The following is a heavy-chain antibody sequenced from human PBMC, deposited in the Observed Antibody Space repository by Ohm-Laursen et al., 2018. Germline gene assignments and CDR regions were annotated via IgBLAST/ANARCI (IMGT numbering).Heavy chain of an antibody. V-gene: IGHV3-15*01. Sequence: SLRLSCAASGFTFRSYGMSWVRQAPGKGLEWVGRIKRKADGETTDYAAPVKDRLTISRDDSKTTLYLQMNSLKTEDTAVYYCATGLPADDAFNIWGQGTMVTVSS. CDR1: GFTFRSYG. CDR3: ATGLPADDAFNI. J-gene: IGHJ3*02. CDR2: IKRKADGETT.